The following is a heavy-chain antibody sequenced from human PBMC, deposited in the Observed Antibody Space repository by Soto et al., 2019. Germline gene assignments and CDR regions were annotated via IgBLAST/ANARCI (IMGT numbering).Heavy chain of an antibody. CDR1: GYTFTGYY. J-gene: IGHJ4*02. Sequence: ASVKVSCKASGYTFTGYYMHWVRQAPGQGLELMGWINPNSGGTNYAQKFQGRVTMTRXXXXXXAXMXLXXXXSDDTAVYYCARSTMVFFDYWGQGTLVTVSS. CDR2: INPNSGGT. CDR3: ARSTMVFFDY. V-gene: IGHV1-2*02. D-gene: IGHD3-10*01.